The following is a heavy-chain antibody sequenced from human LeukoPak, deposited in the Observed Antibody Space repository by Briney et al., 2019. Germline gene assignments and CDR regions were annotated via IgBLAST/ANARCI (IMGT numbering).Heavy chain of an antibody. V-gene: IGHV1-3*03. J-gene: IGHJ6*03. D-gene: IGHD5-12*01. CDR1: GYTFTSYV. Sequence: VASVKVSCKASGYTFTSYVIHWVRQAPGQRLEWMGWINAGNGNTKYSQEFQGRVTMTRNTSISTAYMELSSLRSEDTAVYYCARGIRFPRLSSGARAYYYYYMDVWGKGTTVTISS. CDR2: INAGNGNT. CDR3: ARGIRFPRLSSGARAYYYYYMDV.